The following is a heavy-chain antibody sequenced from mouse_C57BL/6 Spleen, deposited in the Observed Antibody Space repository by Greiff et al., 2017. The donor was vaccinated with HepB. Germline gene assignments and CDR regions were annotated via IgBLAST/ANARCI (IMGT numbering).Heavy chain of an antibody. CDR3: ARLYIHDYYAMDY. J-gene: IGHJ4*01. Sequence: QVQLQQSGPELVKPGASVKISCKASGYAFSSSWMNWVKQRPGKGLEWIGRIYPGDGDTNYNGKFKGKATLTADKSSTTAYMQLSSLTSEDSAVYFCARLYIHDYYAMDYWGQGTSVTVSS. CDR2: IYPGDGDT. CDR1: GYAFSSSW. V-gene: IGHV1-82*01. D-gene: IGHD1-3*01.